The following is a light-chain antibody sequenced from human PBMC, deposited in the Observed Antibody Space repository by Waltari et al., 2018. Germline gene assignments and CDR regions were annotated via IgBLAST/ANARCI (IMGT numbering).Light chain of an antibody. CDR1: QSVSSN. CDR2: DAS. CDR3: QQYNRWPPIT. Sequence: EIVMTQSPATLSVSPGETATLSCRASQSVSSNVAWYQKKPGQAPRLLIYDASTRATSIPSKCSGSGSGTEFTLTISSLQSEDFAVYYCQQYNRWPPITFGHGTRLEIK. V-gene: IGKV3-15*01. J-gene: IGKJ5*01.